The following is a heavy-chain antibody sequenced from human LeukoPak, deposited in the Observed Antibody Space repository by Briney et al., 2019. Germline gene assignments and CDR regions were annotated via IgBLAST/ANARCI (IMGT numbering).Heavy chain of an antibody. CDR1: GFTFSSYW. J-gene: IGHJ4*02. Sequence: PGGSLRLSCAASGFTFSSYWMSWVRQAPGKGLEWVANIKQDGSEKYYVDSVKGRFTISRDNAKNSLYLQMNSLRAEDTAVYYCARGSSWYPPYFDYWGQGTLVTVSS. D-gene: IGHD6-13*01. CDR3: ARGSSWYPPYFDY. CDR2: IKQDGSEK. V-gene: IGHV3-7*01.